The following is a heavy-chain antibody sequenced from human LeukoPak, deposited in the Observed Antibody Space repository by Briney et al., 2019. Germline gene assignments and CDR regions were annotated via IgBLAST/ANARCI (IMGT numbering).Heavy chain of an antibody. CDR2: MNPNSGNT. CDR3: AVGGATGTTGDYFDY. D-gene: IGHD1-1*01. J-gene: IGHJ4*02. Sequence: GASVKVSCKASGYTFTGYYMHWVRQATGQGLEWMGWMNPNSGNTGYAQKFQGRVTMTRNTSISTAYMELSSLRSEDTAVYYCAVGGATGTTGDYFDYWGQGTLVTVSS. V-gene: IGHV1-8*02. CDR1: GYTFTGYY.